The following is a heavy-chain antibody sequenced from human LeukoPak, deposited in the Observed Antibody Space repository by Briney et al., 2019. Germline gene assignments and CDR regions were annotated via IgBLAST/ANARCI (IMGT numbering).Heavy chain of an antibody. Sequence: GGSLRLSCAASGFTFHDYAMHWVRQAPGKGLEWVSLISWDGGSTYYADSVKGRFTISRDNSKNTLYLQMNSLRAEDTAVYYCARGSGYSYSFTGRERTKSRLDYWGQGTLVTVSS. J-gene: IGHJ4*02. CDR3: ARGSGYSYSFTGRERTKSRLDY. CDR1: GFTFHDYA. V-gene: IGHV3-43D*03. CDR2: ISWDGGST. D-gene: IGHD5-18*01.